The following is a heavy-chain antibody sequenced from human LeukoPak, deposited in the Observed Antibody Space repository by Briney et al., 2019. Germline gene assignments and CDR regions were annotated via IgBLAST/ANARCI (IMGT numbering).Heavy chain of an antibody. CDR2: IKRKTDGGTT. Sequence: GGSLRLSCAASGFTFSNAWMSWVRQAPGKGLEWVGRIKRKTDGGTTDYAAPLKGRFTISRDDSKNTLYLRMNSLETEDAAVYYCTTGYYFIDVWGKGTTVTVSS. CDR1: GFTFSNAW. V-gene: IGHV3-15*01. CDR3: TTGYYFIDV. J-gene: IGHJ6*03.